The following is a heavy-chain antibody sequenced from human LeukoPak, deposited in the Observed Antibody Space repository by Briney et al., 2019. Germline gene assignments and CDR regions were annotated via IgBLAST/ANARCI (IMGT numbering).Heavy chain of an antibody. J-gene: IGHJ4*02. Sequence: ASVKVSCKVSGYTLTELSMHWVRQAPGKGLEWMGGFDPEDGETIYAQKFQGRVTMTEDTSTDTAYMELSSLRSEDTAVYYCATSRIVVVPAAIPHHFDYWGQGTLVTVSS. D-gene: IGHD2-2*01. V-gene: IGHV1-24*01. CDR2: FDPEDGET. CDR1: GYTLTELS. CDR3: ATSRIVVVPAAIPHHFDY.